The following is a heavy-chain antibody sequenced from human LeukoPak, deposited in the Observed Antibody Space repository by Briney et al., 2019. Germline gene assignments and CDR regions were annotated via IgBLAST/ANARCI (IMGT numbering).Heavy chain of an antibody. V-gene: IGHV4-4*07. Sequence: SETLSLTCTVSGGSISSYYWSWIRQPAGKGLEWIGRIYTSGSTNYNPSPKSRVTMSVDTSKNQFSLKLSSVTAADTAVYYCARNGVPAAIPNFDYWGQGTLVTVSS. CDR3: ARNGVPAAIPNFDY. D-gene: IGHD2-2*02. CDR1: GGSISSYY. J-gene: IGHJ4*02. CDR2: IYTSGST.